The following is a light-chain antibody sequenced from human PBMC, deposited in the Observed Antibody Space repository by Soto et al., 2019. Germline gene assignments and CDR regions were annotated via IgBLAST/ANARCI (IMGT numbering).Light chain of an antibody. Sequence: DIQMTQSPSTLSASVGDRVTITCRASQSISNWLAWYQQKPGKAPKVLIYKTSILESGVPPRFSGSGSGTEFTLTISSLQPDDFATYYCQQYNSYSWTFGQGTMVKSN. V-gene: IGKV1-5*03. J-gene: IGKJ1*01. CDR1: QSISNW. CDR3: QQYNSYSWT. CDR2: KTS.